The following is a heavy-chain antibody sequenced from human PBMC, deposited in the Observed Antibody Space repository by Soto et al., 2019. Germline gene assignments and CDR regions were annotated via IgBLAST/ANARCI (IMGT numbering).Heavy chain of an antibody. CDR2: INHSGST. Sequence: SETLSLTCAVYGGSFSGYYWSWIRQPPGKGLEWIGEINHSGSTNYNPSLKSRVTISVDTSKNQFSLKLSSVTAADTAVYYCARAMAVWAERYYYYGMDVWGQGTTVTVPS. CDR1: GGSFSGYY. V-gene: IGHV4-34*01. CDR3: ARAMAVWAERYYYYGMDV. D-gene: IGHD1-1*01. J-gene: IGHJ6*02.